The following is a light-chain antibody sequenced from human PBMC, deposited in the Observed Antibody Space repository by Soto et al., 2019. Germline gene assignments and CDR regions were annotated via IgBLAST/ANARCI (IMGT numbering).Light chain of an antibody. Sequence: EIVLTQSPGTLSLSPGERATLSCRASQSVSNNYLAWYQQKPGQAPRLLIYGASNRATGIPDRFSGSGSGTDFTLTISSLEPADFAVYYCQQRSLLFTFGGGTKV. J-gene: IGKJ4*01. CDR2: GAS. CDR1: QSVSNNY. CDR3: QQRSLLFT. V-gene: IGKV3D-20*02.